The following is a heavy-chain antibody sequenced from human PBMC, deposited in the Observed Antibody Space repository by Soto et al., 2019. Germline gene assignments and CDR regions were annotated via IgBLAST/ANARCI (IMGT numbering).Heavy chain of an antibody. CDR2: IYYSGST. CDR1: GGSINNGDYY. J-gene: IGHJ5*02. V-gene: IGHV4-30-4*01. Sequence: PSETLSLTCSVSGGSINNGDYYWSWIRQPPEKGLEWIGYIYYSGSTYYNPSLKSRVTISIDTSMKQFSLKLSSVTAADTAVYYCARHPSDFWFDPWGQGTLVTVSS. CDR3: ARHPSDFWFDP. D-gene: IGHD2-21*02.